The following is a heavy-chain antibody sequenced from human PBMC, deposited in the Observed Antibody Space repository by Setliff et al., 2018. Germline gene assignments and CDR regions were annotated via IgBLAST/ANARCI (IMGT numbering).Heavy chain of an antibody. D-gene: IGHD3-3*01. CDR2: VYYSGIA. V-gene: IGHV4-59*08. J-gene: IGHJ6*03. CDR3: VRMSGFLYMDV. Sequence: SETLSLTCTVSGGSISTYYWSWIRQPPGKGLEWIGYVYYSGIANYSPSLKSRLTISVDTSKNQFSLKLRSVTAADTAVYYCVRMSGFLYMDVWGKGATVTVSS. CDR1: GGSISTYY.